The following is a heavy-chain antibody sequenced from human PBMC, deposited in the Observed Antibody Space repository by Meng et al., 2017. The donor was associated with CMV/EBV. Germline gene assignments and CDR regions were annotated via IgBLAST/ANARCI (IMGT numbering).Heavy chain of an antibody. Sequence: GGSLRLSCAASGFTFSSYDMHWVRQATGKGLEWVSAIGTAGDTYYPGSVKGRFTISRENAKNSLYLQMNSLRAGDTAVYYCARGMYYHGSGSYWWFDPWGQGTLVTVSS. J-gene: IGHJ5*02. CDR1: GFTFSSYD. D-gene: IGHD3-10*01. CDR3: ARGMYYHGSGSYWWFDP. CDR2: IGTAGDT. V-gene: IGHV3-13*01.